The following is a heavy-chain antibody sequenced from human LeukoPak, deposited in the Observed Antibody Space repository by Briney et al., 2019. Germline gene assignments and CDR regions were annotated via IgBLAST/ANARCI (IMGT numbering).Heavy chain of an antibody. CDR3: AREDADDTGQNLNYFDY. CDR1: GYTFTSYY. D-gene: IGHD1-1*01. Sequence: ASVKVSCKASGYTFTSYYMHWVRQAPGQGLEWMGIINPSGGSTSYAQKFQGRVTMTRDMSTSTVYMELSSLRSEDTAVYYCAREDADDTGQNLNYFDYWGQGTLVTVSS. V-gene: IGHV1-46*01. J-gene: IGHJ4*02. CDR2: INPSGGST.